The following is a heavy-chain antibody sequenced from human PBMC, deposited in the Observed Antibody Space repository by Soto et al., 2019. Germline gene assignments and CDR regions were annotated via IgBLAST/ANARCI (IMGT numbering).Heavy chain of an antibody. D-gene: IGHD2-2*01. CDR3: ARDMRYFSSTNPMDV. CDR1: GGTFSSY. V-gene: IGHV1-69*13. J-gene: IGHJ6*02. Sequence: ASVKVSCKASGGTFSSYWVRQAPGQGLEWMGGIIPIFGTANYAQKFQGRVTITADESTSTAYMELSSLRSEDTAVYYCARDMRYFSSTNPMDVWGQGTTVTVSS. CDR2: IIPIFGTA.